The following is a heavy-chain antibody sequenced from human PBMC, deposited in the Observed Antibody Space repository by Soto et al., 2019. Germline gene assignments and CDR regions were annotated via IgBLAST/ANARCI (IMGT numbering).Heavy chain of an antibody. Sequence: GALVKVSCKASGYSFTDYHIHWVRQAPGQGLEWLGRINPKSGGTSTAQKFQGWVTMTRDRSISTVYMELTRLRSDDTAVYFCARGHSTDCSNGVCSFFYNHEMDVWGQGTTVTVSS. J-gene: IGHJ6*02. CDR2: INPKSGGT. CDR1: GYSFTDYH. D-gene: IGHD2-8*01. V-gene: IGHV1-2*04. CDR3: ARGHSTDCSNGVCSFFYNHEMDV.